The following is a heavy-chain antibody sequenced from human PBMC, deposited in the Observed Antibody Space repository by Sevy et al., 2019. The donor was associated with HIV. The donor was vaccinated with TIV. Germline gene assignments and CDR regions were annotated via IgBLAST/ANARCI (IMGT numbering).Heavy chain of an antibody. D-gene: IGHD1-7*01. J-gene: IGHJ4*02. CDR2: ISTYNGNT. CDR1: GYTFSNYG. Sequence: ASVKVSCKASGYTFSNYGITRVRQAPGQGLEWMGWISTYNGNTNYAQKVQGRVTMTTDTSTSTAYMELRSLRSDDTAVYYCARLGGVNYGGAFDYWGQGTLVTVSS. V-gene: IGHV1-18*01. CDR3: ARLGGVNYGGAFDY.